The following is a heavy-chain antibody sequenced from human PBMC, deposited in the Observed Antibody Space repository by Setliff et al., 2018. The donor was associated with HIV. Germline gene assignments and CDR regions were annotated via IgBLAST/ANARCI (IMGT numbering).Heavy chain of an antibody. Sequence: SETLSLTCAVYGGSFSDYYWSRIRQPPGKGLEWIGKINHSGGTNYNPSLKSRVTISVDTSKNQFSLKLSSVTAADTAVYYCARTGSGSYDYWGQGTLVTVSS. J-gene: IGHJ4*02. CDR1: GGSFSDYY. D-gene: IGHD1-26*01. CDR2: INHSGGT. V-gene: IGHV4-34*01. CDR3: ARTGSGSYDY.